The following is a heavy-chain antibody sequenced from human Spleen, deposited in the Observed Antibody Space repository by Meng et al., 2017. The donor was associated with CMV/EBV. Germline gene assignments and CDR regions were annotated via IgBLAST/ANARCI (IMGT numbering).Heavy chain of an antibody. CDR1: GFTFSGYY. CDR3: ARDSVTMLRGVSHYGVDV. D-gene: IGHD3-10*01. CDR2: ISSSSTI. V-gene: IGHV3-69-1*02. J-gene: IGHJ6*02. Sequence: GESLKISCAASGFTFSGYYMNWVRQAPGKGLEWVSSISSSSTIYYADSVKGRFTISRDNAKNSLYLQMNTLRAEDTAVYYCARDSVTMLRGVSHYGVDVWGQGTTVTVSS.